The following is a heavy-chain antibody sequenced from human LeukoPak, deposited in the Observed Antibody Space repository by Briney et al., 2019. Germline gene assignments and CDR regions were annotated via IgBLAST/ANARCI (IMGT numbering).Heavy chain of an antibody. CDR2: IKPNSGGT. Sequence: ASVKVSCKASGYTFTGYYMHWVRQAPGQGLEWMGWIKPNSGGTNYAQKFQGRVTMTRDTSISTAYMELSRLRSDDTAVYYCAREGLLWFGELLSYYYYGMDVWGQGTTVTVSS. V-gene: IGHV1-2*02. J-gene: IGHJ6*02. CDR3: AREGLLWFGELLSYYYYGMDV. CDR1: GYTFTGYY. D-gene: IGHD3-10*01.